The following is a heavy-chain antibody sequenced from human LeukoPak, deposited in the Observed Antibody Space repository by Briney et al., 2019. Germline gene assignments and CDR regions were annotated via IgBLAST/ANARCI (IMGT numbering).Heavy chain of an antibody. Sequence: AETLSLTCTVSGGSINSYYWSWIRQPPGKGLEWIGYIHYTGSTNYNPSLKSRVTISVDTSKNQFSLNLSSVTAADTAVYYCARHEQAGWANFDCWGQGTLVTVFS. V-gene: IGHV4-59*08. D-gene: IGHD1-26*01. CDR1: GGSINSYY. CDR3: ARHEQAGWANFDC. J-gene: IGHJ4*02. CDR2: IHYTGST.